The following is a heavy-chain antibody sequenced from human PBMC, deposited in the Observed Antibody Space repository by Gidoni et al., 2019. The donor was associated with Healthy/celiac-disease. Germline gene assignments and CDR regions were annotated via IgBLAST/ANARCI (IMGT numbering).Heavy chain of an antibody. V-gene: IGHV3-21*01. CDR3: ARDVTGQIPEYFQH. CDR1: GFTFSSYS. D-gene: IGHD1-20*01. Sequence: EVQLVESGGGMVKPGGSLRLSCAASGFTFSSYSMNWVRQAPGKGLGWVSSISRDNAKNSLYLQMNSLRAEDTAVYYCARDVTGQIPEYFQHWGQGTLVTVSS. J-gene: IGHJ1*01.